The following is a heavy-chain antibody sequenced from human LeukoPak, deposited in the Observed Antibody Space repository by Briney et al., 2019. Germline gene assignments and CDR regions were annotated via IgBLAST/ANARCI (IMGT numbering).Heavy chain of an antibody. CDR1: GSSISGYY. CDR2: IYTSGST. CDR3: ATTTTIASWFDP. Sequence: SETLSLTCSVSGSSISGYYWSWVRQPPGKGLEWIGYIYTSGSTNYNPSLKSRVTISVDTSKNQFTLKLSSVTAADTAVYYCATTTTIASWFDPWGQGTLVTVSS. D-gene: IGHD2-21*01. V-gene: IGHV4-4*09. J-gene: IGHJ5*02.